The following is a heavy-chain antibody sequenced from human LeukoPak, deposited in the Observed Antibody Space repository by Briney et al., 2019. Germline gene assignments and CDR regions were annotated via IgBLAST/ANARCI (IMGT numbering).Heavy chain of an antibody. J-gene: IGHJ4*02. CDR3: VRRTTGEYYFDY. CDR1: GYMFTIYW. Sequence: GESLKISCKGSGYMFTIYWIGWVRQMPGRGLEWIGIIYPGDSDIRYSPSFQGQVNISADKSISTAYLQWSSLKASDTAMYYCVRRTTGEYYFDYWGRGTLVTVSS. V-gene: IGHV5-51*01. D-gene: IGHD7-27*01. CDR2: IYPGDSDI.